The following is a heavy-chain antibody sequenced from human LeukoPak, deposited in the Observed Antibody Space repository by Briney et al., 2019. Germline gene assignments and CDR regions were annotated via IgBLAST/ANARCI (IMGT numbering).Heavy chain of an antibody. V-gene: IGHV3-23*01. Sequence: GGSLRSSGKAPDSTFASNAMNWFGQPPGKGLNWSAGIFGSGGSPHYADPVKGRFTISRDNSRNTVYLQINSLRAEDTAVYYCGKTTVGYSSGQKPAWPVDYWGQGTLVTVSS. D-gene: IGHD5-18*01. J-gene: IGHJ4*02. CDR2: IFGSGGSP. CDR3: GKTTVGYSSGQKPAWPVDY. CDR1: DSTFASNA.